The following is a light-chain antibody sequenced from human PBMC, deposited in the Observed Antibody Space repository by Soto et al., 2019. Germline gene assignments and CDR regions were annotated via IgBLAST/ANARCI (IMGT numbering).Light chain of an antibody. CDR2: TAS. Sequence: DIQMTQSPSSLSASVGDRVTITCRASQTISSYLNWYQQNPGKAPKLLIYTASSLQSGVPSRFSGSGSGTDFTLTISSLQPEDFATYYCQQSYSTPYTFGQGIKLEIK. V-gene: IGKV1-39*01. CDR1: QTISSY. CDR3: QQSYSTPYT. J-gene: IGKJ2*01.